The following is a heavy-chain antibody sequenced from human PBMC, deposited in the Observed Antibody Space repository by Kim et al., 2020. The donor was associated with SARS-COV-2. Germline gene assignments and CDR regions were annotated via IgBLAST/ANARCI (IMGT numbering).Heavy chain of an antibody. Sequence: GGSLRLSCAASGFTFSSNGMHWVRQAPGKGLEWVAVIWYDGSNKYYADSVKGRFTISRDNSKNTLYLQMNSLRAEDTAVYYCAKGYYYGSGKLYYFDYWGQGSLVTVSP. CDR1: GFTFSSNG. CDR3: AKGYYYGSGKLYYFDY. J-gene: IGHJ4*02. D-gene: IGHD3-10*01. V-gene: IGHV3-33*06. CDR2: IWYDGSNK.